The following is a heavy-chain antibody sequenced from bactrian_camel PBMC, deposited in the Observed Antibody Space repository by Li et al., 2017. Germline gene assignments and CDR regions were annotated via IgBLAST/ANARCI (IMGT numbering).Heavy chain of an antibody. V-gene: IGHV3S10*01. CDR2: IDSDGTT. CDR1: GYTYSGYD. D-gene: IGHD1*01. Sequence: QLVESGGGSVQAGGSLRLSCAASGYTYSGYDMTWYRQAPRKEREAVSAIDSDGTTSYADSVKGRFTISRDNAKNTVYLQMDSLKLEDTAVYYCARDVIGGTRGQGTQVTVS. J-gene: IGHJ6*01. CDR3: ARDVIGGT.